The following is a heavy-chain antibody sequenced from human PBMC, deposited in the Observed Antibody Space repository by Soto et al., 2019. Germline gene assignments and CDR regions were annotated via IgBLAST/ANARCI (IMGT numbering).Heavy chain of an antibody. CDR2: IKSKTDGGTT. D-gene: IGHD3-3*01. CDR3: TTEIPIPLRFSASDY. CDR1: GFTFSNAW. V-gene: IGHV3-15*01. J-gene: IGHJ4*02. Sequence: GGSLRLSCAASGFTFSNAWMSWVRQAPGKGLEWVGRIKSKTDGGTTDYAAPVKGRFTISRDDSKNTLYLQMNSLKTEDTAVYYCTTEIPIPLRFSASDYWGQGTLVTVSS.